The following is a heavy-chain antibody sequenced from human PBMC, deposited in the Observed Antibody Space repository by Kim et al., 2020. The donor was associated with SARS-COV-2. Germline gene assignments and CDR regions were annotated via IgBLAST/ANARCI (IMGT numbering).Heavy chain of an antibody. Sequence: YAQKFQGRVTMTRDTATSTVYMELSSLRSEDTAVYYCARDGYYGSRALDYWGQGTLVTVSS. D-gene: IGHD3-10*01. J-gene: IGHJ4*02. CDR3: ARDGYYGSRALDY. V-gene: IGHV1-46*01.